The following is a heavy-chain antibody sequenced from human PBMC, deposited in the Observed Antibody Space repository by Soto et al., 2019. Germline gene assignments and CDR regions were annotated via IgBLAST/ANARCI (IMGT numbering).Heavy chain of an antibody. V-gene: IGHV3-23*01. D-gene: IGHD6-13*01. CDR2: MRGSGGST. Sequence: GGSLRLSXAASGFTLTSYAMSWVCHAPGKGLEWVSAMRGSGGSTYYAGSVKGRFTISKDNSKNTLYLQKNSLRAEDTAVYYCAKRQAHPGYSSSWRYDYYGMDVWGQGTTVTVSS. CDR3: AKRQAHPGYSSSWRYDYYGMDV. CDR1: GFTLTSYA. J-gene: IGHJ6*02.